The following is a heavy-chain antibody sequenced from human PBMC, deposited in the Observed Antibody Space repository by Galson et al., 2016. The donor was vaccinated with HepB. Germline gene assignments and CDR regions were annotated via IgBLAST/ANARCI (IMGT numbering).Heavy chain of an antibody. CDR1: GFSFNNYW. CDR3: STGAFNWNPEEAFDF. Sequence: SLRLSCAASGFSFNNYWMTWVRQAPGKGLEWVANIDRDGSSKDYADSVKGRFTISRDNAKNSLYVQMNSLRAEDTAVDYCSTGAFNWNPEEAFDFWGQGIIVTVSS. J-gene: IGHJ3*01. CDR2: IDRDGSSK. D-gene: IGHD1-20*01. V-gene: IGHV3-7*03.